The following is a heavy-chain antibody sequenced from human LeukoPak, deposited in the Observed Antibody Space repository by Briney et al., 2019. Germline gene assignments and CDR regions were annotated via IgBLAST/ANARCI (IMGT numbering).Heavy chain of an antibody. CDR1: GFTFSSYS. J-gene: IGHJ4*02. D-gene: IGHD6-13*01. Sequence: GGSLRFSCAASGFTFSSYSMNWVRQAPGKRLEWVSSISSSSSYIYYADSVKGRFTISRDNAKNSLYLQMNSLRAEDTAVYYCASFSLKGYDYWGQGTLVTVSS. CDR3: ASFSLKGYDY. CDR2: ISSSSSYI. V-gene: IGHV3-21*01.